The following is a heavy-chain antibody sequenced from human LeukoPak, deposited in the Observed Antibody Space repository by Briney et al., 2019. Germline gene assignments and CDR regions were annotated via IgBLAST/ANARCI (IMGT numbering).Heavy chain of an antibody. CDR1: GFTFSSYD. Sequence: GGSLRLSCAASGFTFSSYDMHWVRQATGKGLEWVSAITTRGDTYYSGSMKGRFTISRENAKNSLYLQMNSLRAGDTAVYYCARGLYSSGWYVPELDYWGQGTLVAVSS. V-gene: IGHV3-13*04. CDR2: ITTRGDT. D-gene: IGHD6-19*01. J-gene: IGHJ4*02. CDR3: ARGLYSSGWYVPELDY.